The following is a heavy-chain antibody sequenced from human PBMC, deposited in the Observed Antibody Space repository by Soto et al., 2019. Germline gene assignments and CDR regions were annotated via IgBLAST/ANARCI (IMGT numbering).Heavy chain of an antibody. CDR1: GFTFSTSW. CDR2: IKQDGSAQ. V-gene: IGHV3-7*01. Sequence: PGGSLRLSCAASGFTFSTSWMTWVRQAPGKGLEWVANIKQDGSAQYYVDSLKGRFSVSRDNAKNSLYLQMDSLRADDTAMYFCVRGAFKSGWCPDYFDYWGQGXLVTVSS. J-gene: IGHJ4*02. CDR3: VRGAFKSGWCPDYFDY. D-gene: IGHD6-19*01.